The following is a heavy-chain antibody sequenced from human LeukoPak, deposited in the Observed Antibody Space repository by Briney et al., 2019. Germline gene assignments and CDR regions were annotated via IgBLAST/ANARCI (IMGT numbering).Heavy chain of an antibody. D-gene: IGHD3-22*01. V-gene: IGHV4-34*01. CDR1: GGSFSGYY. J-gene: IGHJ4*02. CDR2: INHSGST. CDR3: ASSRWTMMGDFGY. Sequence: KASETLSLTCAVYGGSFSGYYWSWIRQPPGKGLEWIGEINHSGSTNYNPSLKSRVTISVDTSKNQFSLKLSSVTAADTAVYYCASSRWTMMGDFGYWGQGTLVTVSS.